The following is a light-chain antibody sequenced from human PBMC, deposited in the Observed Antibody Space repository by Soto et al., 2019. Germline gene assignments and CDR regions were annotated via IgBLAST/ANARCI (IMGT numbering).Light chain of an antibody. V-gene: IGKV3-20*01. CDR2: GAS. Sequence: EIVLTQSPGTLSLSPGERATLSCRASQSVSSSYLAWYQQKPGQAPRLLIYGASSRATGIPDRFSGSGSGTDFTLTISRLEPEDFAVDYCQQYGSSPQTFGKGTKVAIK. J-gene: IGKJ1*01. CDR1: QSVSSSY. CDR3: QQYGSSPQT.